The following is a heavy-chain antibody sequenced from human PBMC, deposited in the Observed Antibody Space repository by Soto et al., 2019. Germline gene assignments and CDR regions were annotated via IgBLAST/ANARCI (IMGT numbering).Heavy chain of an antibody. CDR2: IYYSGST. J-gene: IGHJ4*02. Sequence: SETLSLTCTVSGGSISSGGYYWSWIRQHPGKGLEWIGYIYYSGSTYYNPSLKSRVTISVDTSKNQFSLKLSSVTAADTAVYYCAREVVVVAAFDYWGQGTLVTVSS. V-gene: IGHV4-31*03. CDR3: AREVVVVAAFDY. CDR1: GGSISSGGYY. D-gene: IGHD2-15*01.